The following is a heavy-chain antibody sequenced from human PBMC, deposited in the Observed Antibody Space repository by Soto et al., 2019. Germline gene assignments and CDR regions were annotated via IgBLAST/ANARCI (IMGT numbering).Heavy chain of an antibody. CDR2: ISAYNGNT. D-gene: IGHD3-16*01. V-gene: IGHV1-18*01. CDR3: ARDLLGTEPESAFDF. J-gene: IGHJ3*01. Sequence: ASVKVSCKASVYTFTNYGISWGRQALGQGPEWMGWISAYNGNTNYAQKLQGRVTMTTDTSTSTAYMELRSLRSDDTAMYYCARDLLGTEPESAFDFWGQGTMVTVSS. CDR1: VYTFTNYG.